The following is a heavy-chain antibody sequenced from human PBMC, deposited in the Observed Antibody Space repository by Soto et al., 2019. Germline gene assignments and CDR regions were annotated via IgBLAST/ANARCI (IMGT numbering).Heavy chain of an antibody. CDR2: IYSGGST. V-gene: IGHV3-53*04. J-gene: IGHJ6*03. Sequence: GGSLRLSCAASGFTVSSNYMSWVRQAPGKGLEWVSVIYSGGSTYYADSVKGRFTISRHNSKNTLYLQMNSLRAEDTAVYYCARDETWTWGIAARRGYMDVWGKGTTVTVSS. CDR1: GFTVSSNY. CDR3: ARDETWTWGIAARRGYMDV. D-gene: IGHD6-6*01.